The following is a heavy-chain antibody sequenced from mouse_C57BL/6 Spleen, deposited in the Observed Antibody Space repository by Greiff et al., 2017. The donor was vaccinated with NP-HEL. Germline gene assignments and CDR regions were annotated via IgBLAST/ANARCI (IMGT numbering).Heavy chain of an antibody. J-gene: IGHJ1*03. D-gene: IGHD1-1*01. V-gene: IGHV1-42*01. CDR2: INPSTGGT. CDR1: GYSFTGYY. CDR3: ARGYYGSSHWYFDV. Sequence: EVQLQQSGPELVKPGASVKISCKASGYSFTGYYMNWVKQSPEKSLEWIGEINPSTGGTTYNQKFKAKATLTVDKSSSTAYMQLKSLTAEDSAVYYGARGYYGSSHWYFDVWGTGTTVTVSS.